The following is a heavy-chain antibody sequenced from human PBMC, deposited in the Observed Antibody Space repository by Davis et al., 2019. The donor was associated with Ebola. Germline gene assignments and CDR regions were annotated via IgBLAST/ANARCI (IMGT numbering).Heavy chain of an antibody. V-gene: IGHV4-59*12. D-gene: IGHD6-19*01. CDR1: GGSTSSYH. CDR3: ARGGAVAGP. CDR2: IYYSGST. Sequence: SETLSLTCTVSGGSTSSYHWSWIRQPPGKGLEWIGYIYYSGSTNYNPSLKSRVTTSVDTSKNQFSLKLSSVTAADTAVYYCARGGAVAGPWGQGTLITVSS. J-gene: IGHJ5*02.